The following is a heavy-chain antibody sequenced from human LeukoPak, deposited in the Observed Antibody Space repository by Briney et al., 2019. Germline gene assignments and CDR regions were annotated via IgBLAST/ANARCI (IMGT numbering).Heavy chain of an antibody. CDR3: AKQKVGTGGFFFDY. CDR1: GFTFSIYA. CDR2: VSGSAGST. D-gene: IGHD7-27*01. Sequence: GGSLRLSCAASGFTFSIYAMSWVRQVPGKGLDWVSGVSGSAGSTHYADSVKGRFTISRDNSKNTLYLQMDSLRAEDTAVYYCAKQKVGTGGFFFDYWGQGALVTVSS. V-gene: IGHV3-23*01. J-gene: IGHJ4*02.